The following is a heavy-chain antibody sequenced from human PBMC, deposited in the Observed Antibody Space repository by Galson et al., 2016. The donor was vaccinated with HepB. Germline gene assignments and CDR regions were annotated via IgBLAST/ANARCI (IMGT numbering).Heavy chain of an antibody. J-gene: IGHJ1*01. CDR3: AICISCYAEYFQR. Sequence: SCKASGYTFTDYGISWVRQAPGQGLEWMGWISAYNGVTNYAQKLQDRVTMTTDTSTSTAYMELRSLRSDDTAVYYCAICISCYAEYFQRWGQGTLVTVSS. D-gene: IGHD2-2*01. CDR1: GYTFTDYG. V-gene: IGHV1-18*01. CDR2: ISAYNGVT.